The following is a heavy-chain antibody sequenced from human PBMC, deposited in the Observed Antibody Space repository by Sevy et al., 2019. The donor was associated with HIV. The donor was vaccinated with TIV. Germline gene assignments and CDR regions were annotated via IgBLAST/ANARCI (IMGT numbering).Heavy chain of an antibody. Sequence: ASVKVSCKASGYPFSTYAISWVRQAPGQGLECMGWISAYNGHTNYEQSLQDRVTMTTDTSTSKAYMELRSLRSDATAVYYCARLEASGSGWYGNGMDVWGQGTTVTVSS. V-gene: IGHV1-18*01. D-gene: IGHD6-19*01. J-gene: IGHJ6*02. CDR3: ARLEASGSGWYGNGMDV. CDR2: ISAYNGHT. CDR1: GYPFSTYA.